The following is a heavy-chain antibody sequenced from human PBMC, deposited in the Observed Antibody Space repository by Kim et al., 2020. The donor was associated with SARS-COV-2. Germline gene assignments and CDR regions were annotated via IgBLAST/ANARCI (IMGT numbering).Heavy chain of an antibody. V-gene: IGHV3-21*01. J-gene: IGHJ2*01. CDR3: ARGGWFGELLGWYFDL. CDR1: GFTFSSYS. CDR2: ISSSSSYI. D-gene: IGHD3-10*01. Sequence: GGSLRLSCAASGFTFSSYSMNWVRQAPGKGLEWVSSISSSSSYIYYADSVKGRFTISRDNAKNSLYLQMNSLRAEDTAVYYCARGGWFGELLGWYFDLWGRGTLVTVSS.